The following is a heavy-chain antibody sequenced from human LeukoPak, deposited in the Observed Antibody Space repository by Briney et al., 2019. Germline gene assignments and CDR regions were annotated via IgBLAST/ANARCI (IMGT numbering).Heavy chain of an antibody. CDR3: ARSYSSSWYGDFDY. V-gene: IGHV4-59*08. CDR1: GGSISNYC. CDR2: IYYSGST. D-gene: IGHD6-13*01. J-gene: IGHJ4*03. Sequence: PSETLSLTCTDSGGSISNYCWSWMRQPPGKGLEWIGYIYYSGSTNYNASLKSRVTISVDTSKNHFSLKLSSVTAADTAVYYCARSYSSSWYGDFDYWGHGTLFTVSS.